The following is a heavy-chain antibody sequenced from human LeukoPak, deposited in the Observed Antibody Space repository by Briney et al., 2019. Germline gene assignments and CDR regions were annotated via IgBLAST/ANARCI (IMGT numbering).Heavy chain of an antibody. CDR2: IYYSGST. J-gene: IGHJ4*02. Sequence: SETLSLTCTVSGGSISSYYWSWIRQPPGKGLGWIGYIYYSGSTNYNPSLKSRVTISVDTSKNQFSLKLSSVTAADTAVYYCARQGRSQAFDYWGQGTLVTVSS. CDR3: ARQGRSQAFDY. D-gene: IGHD3-3*01. CDR1: GGSISSYY. V-gene: IGHV4-59*08.